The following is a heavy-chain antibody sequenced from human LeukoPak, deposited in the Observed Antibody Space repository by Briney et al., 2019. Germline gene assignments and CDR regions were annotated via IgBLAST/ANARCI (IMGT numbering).Heavy chain of an antibody. CDR2: IYPGDSDT. CDR1: GYIFTNYY. D-gene: IGHD1-26*01. CDR3: ARMLGATTSHFDY. J-gene: IGHJ4*03. V-gene: IGHV5-51*01. Sequence: GGSLKISCKGSGYIFTNYYIAWGRQMPGKGLEWMGIIYPGDSDTRYSPSFRGQVTISADKSISTAYLQWGGLKASDTAMYYCARMLGATTSHFDYWGQGTTVTVSS.